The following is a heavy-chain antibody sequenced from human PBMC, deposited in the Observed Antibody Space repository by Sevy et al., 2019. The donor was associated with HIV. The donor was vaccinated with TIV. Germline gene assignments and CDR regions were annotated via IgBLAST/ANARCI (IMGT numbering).Heavy chain of an antibody. V-gene: IGHV3-23*01. D-gene: IGHD3-3*01. CDR2: ISDSGCTT. CDR1: GFTFSSYG. Sequence: GGSLRLSCEASGFTFSSYGMTWLRQAPEKGLEWVSGISDSGCTTYYADSVKGRFTISRDNSKNTLYLQVNSLRAEDTATYYCAKGDWSGAGSYKWVDPWGQGTLVTVSS. J-gene: IGHJ5*02. CDR3: AKGDWSGAGSYKWVDP.